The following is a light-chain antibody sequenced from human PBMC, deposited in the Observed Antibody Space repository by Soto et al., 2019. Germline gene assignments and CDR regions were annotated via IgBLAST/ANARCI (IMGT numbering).Light chain of an antibody. Sequence: QSALTQPASVSGSPGQSITISCTGTSSDVGTYNLVSWYQQHPGKAPKLMIYEDTKRPSGVSNRFSGSKSGNTASLTISGLQAEDEAEYYCCSYAGSSTDVVFGGGTKLTVL. V-gene: IGLV2-23*01. CDR2: EDT. CDR1: SSDVGTYNL. CDR3: CSYAGSSTDVV. J-gene: IGLJ2*01.